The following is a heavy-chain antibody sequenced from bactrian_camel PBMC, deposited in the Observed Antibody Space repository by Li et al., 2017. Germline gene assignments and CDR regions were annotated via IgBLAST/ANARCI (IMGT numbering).Heavy chain of an antibody. J-gene: IGHJ4*01. Sequence: VQLVESGGGSVQVAGSLRLSCAASGITYGSYCMGWFRQAPGKEREGVATFDSDGDTSYGDSVKGRFTVSLDSANNTLYLQMDNLRPEDTAMYYCAAATTGVCMGDLRFQRNQYGVWGQGTQVTVS. CDR3: AAATTGVCMGDLRFQRNQYGV. V-gene: IGHV3S55*01. D-gene: IGHD3*01. CDR2: FDSDGDT. CDR1: GITYGSYC.